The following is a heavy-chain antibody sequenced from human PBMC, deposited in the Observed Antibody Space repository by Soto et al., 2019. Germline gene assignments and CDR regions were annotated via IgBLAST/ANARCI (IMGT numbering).Heavy chain of an antibody. CDR2: IYPGDSDT. Sequence: GEALNLPDEGCGGTISRSWIGRVHQRPGKGLEWMGIIYPGDSDTRYSPSFQGQVTISADKSISTAYLQWSSLKASDTAMYYCARRRAGVGFSCFDPWGQG. CDR3: ARRRAGVGFSCFDP. D-gene: IGHD3-10*01. J-gene: IGHJ5*02. CDR1: GGTISRSW. V-gene: IGHV5-51*07.